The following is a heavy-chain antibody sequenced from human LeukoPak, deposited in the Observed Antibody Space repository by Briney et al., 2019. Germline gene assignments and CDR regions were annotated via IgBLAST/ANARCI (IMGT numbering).Heavy chain of an antibody. D-gene: IGHD3-10*01. J-gene: IGHJ4*02. CDR1: GYTFTGYY. V-gene: IGHV1-2*02. Sequence: AAVKVSCEASGYTFTGYYMHWVRQAPGQGLEWMGLINPNSGGTNYAQKFQGRVIMTRDTSIRTAYMELSRLRSDDTAVYYCARESSYYYGSGSSFDYWGQGTLVTVSS. CDR3: ARESSYYYGSGSSFDY. CDR2: INPNSGGT.